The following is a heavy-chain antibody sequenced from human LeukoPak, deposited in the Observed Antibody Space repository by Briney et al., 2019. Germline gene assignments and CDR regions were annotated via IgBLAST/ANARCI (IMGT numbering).Heavy chain of an antibody. CDR1: GGSISSYY. V-gene: IGHV4-4*07. D-gene: IGHD6-13*01. CDR3: ARDRGNSWYFDS. CDR2: IYPSGST. Sequence: SETLSLTCTVSGGSISSYYWSWIRQPAGKGMEWIGRIYPSGSTNYNPSLESRVTMSVGTSKNQFSLKLSSVTAADTAVYYCARDRGNSWYFDSWGQGTLVTVSS. J-gene: IGHJ4*02.